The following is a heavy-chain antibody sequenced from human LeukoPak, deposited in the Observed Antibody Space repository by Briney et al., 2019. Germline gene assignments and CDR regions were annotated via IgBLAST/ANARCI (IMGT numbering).Heavy chain of an antibody. V-gene: IGHV3-74*01. Sequence: GGSLRLSCAASGFTFSSCWMNWVRQAPGKGLVWLSHINNDGSSINYADSVKGRYTISRDNTKNTMYLQMNSLRAEDTAVYYCAKDQGDDFWSGLQVFDYWGQGTLVTASS. D-gene: IGHD3-3*01. CDR1: GFTFSSCW. CDR2: INNDGSSI. CDR3: AKDQGDDFWSGLQVFDY. J-gene: IGHJ4*02.